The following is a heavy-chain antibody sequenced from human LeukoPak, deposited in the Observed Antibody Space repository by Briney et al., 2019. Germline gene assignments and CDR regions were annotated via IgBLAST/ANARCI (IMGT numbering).Heavy chain of an antibody. CDR2: ISHSGST. CDR3: ASYGGNSVYDY. Sequence: SETLSLTCTVSGGSISSSSYYWGWIRQPPGKGLEWIGEISHSGSTNYNPSLKSRVTISLDTSKKQFSLRLSSVTAADTAVYYCASYGGNSVYDYWGQGTLVTVSS. D-gene: IGHD4-23*01. V-gene: IGHV4-39*01. CDR1: GGSISSSSYY. J-gene: IGHJ4*02.